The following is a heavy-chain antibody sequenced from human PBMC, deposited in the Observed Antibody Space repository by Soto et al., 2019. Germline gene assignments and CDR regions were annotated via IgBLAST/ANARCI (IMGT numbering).Heavy chain of an antibody. V-gene: IGHV3-74*01. CDR1: GFTFNNNW. J-gene: IGHJ5*02. CDR2: INSDGSST. CDR3: GREVDARFDP. Sequence: GGSLRLSCAASGFTFNNNWMHWVRQAPGKGLVWVSRINSDGSSTDYADSVKGRFSISRDNAKNTPYLQMNSLRVEDTAVYYCGREVDARFDPWGQGPLVTVSS.